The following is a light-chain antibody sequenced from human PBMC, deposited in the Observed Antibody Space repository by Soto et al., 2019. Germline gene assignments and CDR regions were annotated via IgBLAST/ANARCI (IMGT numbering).Light chain of an antibody. Sequence: EVVLTQSPATLSLSPGERATLSCRASQSVTTYLAWYQHKPGQAPRLLIYDASTRATGIPARFSGSGSGTDFTLTISSLEPEDFAVYYCQQRSNWPPDPFGQGTRWRL. CDR1: QSVTTY. V-gene: IGKV3-11*01. CDR3: QQRSNWPPDP. CDR2: DAS. J-gene: IGKJ5*01.